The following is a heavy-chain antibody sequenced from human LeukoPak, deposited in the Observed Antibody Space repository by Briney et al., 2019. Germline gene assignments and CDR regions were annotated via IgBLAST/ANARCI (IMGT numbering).Heavy chain of an antibody. Sequence: PGRSLRLSSAASGFIFSNYGIHWVRQAPGKGLEWVAVIGFDGSKKYYADSVKGRFTISRDDSKNTVYLQMSSLRGEDTAVYYCARDRDTSGHYGWFDPWGQGTLVTVSS. V-gene: IGHV3-33*01. CDR1: GFIFSNYG. J-gene: IGHJ5*02. D-gene: IGHD3-22*01. CDR3: ARDRDTSGHYGWFDP. CDR2: IGFDGSKK.